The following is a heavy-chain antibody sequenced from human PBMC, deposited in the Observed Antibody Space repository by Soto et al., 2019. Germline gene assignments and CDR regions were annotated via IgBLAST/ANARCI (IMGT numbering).Heavy chain of an antibody. CDR2: IYYSGAT. D-gene: IGHD3-22*01. V-gene: IGHV4-39*01. J-gene: IGHJ1*01. Sequence: SETLSLTCAVSGGSISSTTYYWAWIRHPPGKGLEGVATIYYSGATYYNPSLKRRLTISIYTSKNQFSLRLSSVTAADTAMYYRARYYDTSKRPCFKHWGQGTRVTVSP. CDR1: GGSISSTTYY. CDR3: ARYYDTSKRPCFKH.